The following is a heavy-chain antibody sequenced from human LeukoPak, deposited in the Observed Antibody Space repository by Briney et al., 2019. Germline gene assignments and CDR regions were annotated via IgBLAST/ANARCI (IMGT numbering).Heavy chain of an antibody. CDR2: IWYDGTNT. J-gene: IGHJ3*02. CDR3: ARDFCSGGSCYPDAFDI. D-gene: IGHD2-15*01. CDR1: GFTFSSYG. Sequence: PGGSLRLSCAASGFTFSSYGMHWVRQAPGKGLEWVAVIWYDGTNTYYVDSVKGRFTISRDNSKNTLYLQMNSLRAEDTAVYYCARDFCSGGSCYPDAFDIWGQGTMVTVSS. V-gene: IGHV3-33*01.